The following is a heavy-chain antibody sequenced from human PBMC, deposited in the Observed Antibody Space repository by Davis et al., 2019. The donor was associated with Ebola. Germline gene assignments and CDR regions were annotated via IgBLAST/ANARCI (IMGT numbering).Heavy chain of an antibody. J-gene: IGHJ5*02. D-gene: IGHD6-13*01. V-gene: IGHV1-46*01. Sequence: AASVKVSCKASGYTFTNYYMHWVRQAPGQGLEWMGMINPNDGRTIYAQKFQGRVTVTRDTSISTAYMELSRLRSDDTAVYYCAREIAAAGTGGYWFDPWGQGTLVTVSS. CDR2: INPNDGRT. CDR1: GYTFTNYY. CDR3: AREIAAAGTGGYWFDP.